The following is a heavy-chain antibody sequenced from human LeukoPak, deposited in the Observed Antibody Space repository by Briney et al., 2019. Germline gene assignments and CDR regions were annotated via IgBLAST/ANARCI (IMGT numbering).Heavy chain of an antibody. V-gene: IGHV1-46*01. D-gene: IGHD1-26*01. Sequence: ASVKVSCTASGYTFTSYYMHWVRQAPGQGLEWMGIINPSGGSTSYAQKFQGRVTMTRDTSTSTVYMELSSLRSEDTAVYYCASSQWELLLHYGMDVWGQGTTVTVSS. CDR3: ASSQWELLLHYGMDV. CDR2: INPSGGST. J-gene: IGHJ6*02. CDR1: GYTFTSYY.